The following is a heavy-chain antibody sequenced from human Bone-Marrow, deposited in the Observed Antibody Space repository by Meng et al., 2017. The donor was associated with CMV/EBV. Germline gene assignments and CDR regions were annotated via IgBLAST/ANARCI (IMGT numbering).Heavy chain of an antibody. Sequence: GSISSYNYSGSWIRQHAGKGLEWIGRIYTSGSTNYNPSLKSRVTISVDTSKNQFSLKLSSVTAADTAVYYCARDKCTSSSCYNWFDPWGQGTLVTVSS. J-gene: IGHJ5*02. CDR2: IYTSGST. CDR1: GSISSYNYS. D-gene: IGHD2-2*01. CDR3: ARDKCTSSSCYNWFDP. V-gene: IGHV4-61*02.